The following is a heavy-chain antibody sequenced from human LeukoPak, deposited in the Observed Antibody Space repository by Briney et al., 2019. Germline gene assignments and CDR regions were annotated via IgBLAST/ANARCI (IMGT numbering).Heavy chain of an antibody. CDR2: ISGSGGST. D-gene: IGHD4-17*01. J-gene: IGHJ1*01. CDR3: AVYGDYVRRALQH. CDR1: GFTFSSYA. V-gene: IGHV3-23*01. Sequence: GGSLRLSCAASGFTFSSYAMSWVRQAPGKGLEWVSAISGSGGSTYYADSVKGRFTISRDNSKNTLYLQMNSLRAEDTAVYYCAVYGDYVRRALQHWGQGTLVTVSS.